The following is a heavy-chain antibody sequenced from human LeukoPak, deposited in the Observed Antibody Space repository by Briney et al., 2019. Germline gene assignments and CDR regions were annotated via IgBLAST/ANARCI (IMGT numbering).Heavy chain of an antibody. Sequence: PGGSLRLSCAASGFTVSSNYMSWVRQAPGKGLEWVSVIYSGGSTYYADSVKGRFTISRDNSKNTLYLQMNSLRAEDTAVYYCARESSAVTGAFDIWGQGTMVTVSS. CDR2: IYSGGST. D-gene: IGHD1-14*01. V-gene: IGHV3-53*01. CDR3: ARESSAVTGAFDI. J-gene: IGHJ3*02. CDR1: GFTVSSNY.